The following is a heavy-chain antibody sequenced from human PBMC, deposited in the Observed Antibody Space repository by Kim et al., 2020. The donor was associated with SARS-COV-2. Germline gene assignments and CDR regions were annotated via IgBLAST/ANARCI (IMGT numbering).Heavy chain of an antibody. J-gene: IGHJ3*02. CDR1: GGTFSSYA. CDR2: IIPIFGTA. D-gene: IGHD3-22*01. CDR3: ARWGENSDYYDSSGPDAFDI. Sequence: SVKVSCKASGGTFSSYAISWVRQAPGQGLEWMGGIIPIFGTANYAQKFQGRVTITADESTSTAYMEQSSLRSEDTAVYYCARWGENSDYYDSSGPDAFDIWGQGTMVTVSS. V-gene: IGHV1-69*13.